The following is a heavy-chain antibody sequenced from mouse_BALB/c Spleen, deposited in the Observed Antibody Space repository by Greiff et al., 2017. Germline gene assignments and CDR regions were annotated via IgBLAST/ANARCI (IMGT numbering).Heavy chain of an antibody. Sequence: EVQVVESGGDLVKPGGSLKLSCAASGFTFSSYGMSWVRQTPDKRLEWVATISSGGSYTYYPDSVKGRFTISRDNAKNTLYLQMSSLKSEDTAMYYCARRADYEEDYWGQGTTLTVSS. D-gene: IGHD2-4*01. CDR1: GFTFSSYG. J-gene: IGHJ2*01. CDR3: ARRADYEEDY. V-gene: IGHV5-6*01. CDR2: ISSGGSYT.